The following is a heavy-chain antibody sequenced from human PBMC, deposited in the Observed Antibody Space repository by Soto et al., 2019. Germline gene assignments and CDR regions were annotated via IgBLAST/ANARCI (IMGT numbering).Heavy chain of an antibody. D-gene: IGHD1-1*01. V-gene: IGHV4-34*01. CDR3: ARVERGTATTVVDAFDI. Sequence: QEQLQQWGAGLLKPSETLSLTCAVYGGFVSSGNYYWSWIRQPPGKGLEWIGEMSHSGGTHFNPSLKCRATISVDTSKNQFSLKMSSVTAADTALYYCARVERGTATTVVDAFDIWGPGTMVTVSS. CDR2: MSHSGGT. J-gene: IGHJ3*02. CDR1: GGFVSSGNYY.